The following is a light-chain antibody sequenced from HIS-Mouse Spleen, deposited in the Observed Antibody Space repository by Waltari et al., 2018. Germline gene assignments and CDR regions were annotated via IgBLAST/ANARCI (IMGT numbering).Light chain of an antibody. CDR3: QSYDSSLSAHYV. CDR1: SSNIGAGYD. V-gene: IGLV1-40*01. J-gene: IGLJ1*01. Sequence: QSVLTQPPSVSGAPGQRVTISCTGSSSNIGAGYDVHWSQQLPGTAPKLLIYGNSNRPSGVPDRFSGSKSGTSASLAITGLQAEDEADYYCQSYDSSLSAHYVFGTGTKVTVL. CDR2: GNS.